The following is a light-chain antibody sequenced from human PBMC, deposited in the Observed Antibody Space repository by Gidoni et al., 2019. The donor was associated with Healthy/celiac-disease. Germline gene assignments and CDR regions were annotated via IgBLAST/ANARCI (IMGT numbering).Light chain of an antibody. J-gene: IGKJ2*01. V-gene: IGKV1-39*01. CDR2: AAS. Sequence: DIQMTQSPSSLSASVGDRVTITFRASQSISSYLNWYQQKPGKAPKLLIYAASILQSGVPSRFSGSGSGTDFTLTISSLQPEDFATYYCQQSYSTPYTFGQGTKLEIK. CDR1: QSISSY. CDR3: QQSYSTPYT.